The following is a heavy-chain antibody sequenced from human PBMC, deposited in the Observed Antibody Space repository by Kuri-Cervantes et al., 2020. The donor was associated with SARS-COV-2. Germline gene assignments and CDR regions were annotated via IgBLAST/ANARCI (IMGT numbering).Heavy chain of an antibody. J-gene: IGHJ6*03. V-gene: IGHV3-66*02. CDR1: GFTVSSNY. CDR3: ARAYGFLRYIYYMDV. Sequence: GESLKISCAASGFTVSSNYMSWVRQAPGKGLEWVSVIYSGGSTYYADSVKGRFTISRDNSKNTLYLQMNSLRAEDTAVYYCARAYGFLRYIYYMDVWGRGTTVTVSS. CDR2: IYSGGST. D-gene: IGHD4-17*01.